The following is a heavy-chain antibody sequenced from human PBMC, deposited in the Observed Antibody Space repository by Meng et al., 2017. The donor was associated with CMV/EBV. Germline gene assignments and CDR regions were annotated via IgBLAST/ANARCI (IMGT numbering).Heavy chain of an antibody. V-gene: IGHV1-2*02. Sequence: QVRLVQLGAEVKKPGASGKVSCKASGYTFTGYYMHWVRQAPGQGLEWMGWINPNSGGTNYAQKFQGRVTMTRDTSISTAYMELSRLRSDDTAVYYCATYIGNYINWYFDLWGRGTLVTVPS. CDR1: GYTFTGYY. CDR3: ATYIGNYINWYFDL. CDR2: INPNSGGT. J-gene: IGHJ2*01. D-gene: IGHD1-7*01.